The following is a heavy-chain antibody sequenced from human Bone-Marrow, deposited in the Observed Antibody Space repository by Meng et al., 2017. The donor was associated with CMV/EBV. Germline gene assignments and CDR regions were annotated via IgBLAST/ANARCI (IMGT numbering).Heavy chain of an antibody. CDR3: ARSAFEIVPAATGY. V-gene: IGHV4-39*07. Sequence: SETLSLTCTVSGGSISSSSYYWGWIRQPPGKGLEWIGSIYYSGSTYYNPSLKSRVTISVDTSKNQFSLKLSSVTAADTAVYYWARSAFEIVPAATGYWGQGTLVTVSS. CDR2: IYYSGST. D-gene: IGHD2-2*01. CDR1: GGSISSSSYY. J-gene: IGHJ4*02.